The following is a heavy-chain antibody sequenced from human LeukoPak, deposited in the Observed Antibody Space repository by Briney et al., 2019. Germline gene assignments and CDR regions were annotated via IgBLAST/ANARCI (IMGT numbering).Heavy chain of an antibody. J-gene: IGHJ4*02. CDR2: ISGSGSTI. CDR3: ARGNWNRRYFDY. CDR1: GFTFSDYY. Sequence: GGSLRLSCAASGFTFSDYYMNWIRQAPGKGLQWISYISGSGSTIYYADSVKGRFTISRDNAKNSLYLQMNSLRAEDTAVYYCARGNWNRRYFDYWGQGTLVTVSS. D-gene: IGHD1/OR15-1a*01. V-gene: IGHV3-11*04.